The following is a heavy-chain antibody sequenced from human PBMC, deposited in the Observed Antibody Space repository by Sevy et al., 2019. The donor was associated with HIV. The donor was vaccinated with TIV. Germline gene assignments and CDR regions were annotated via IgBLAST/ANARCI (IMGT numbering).Heavy chain of an antibody. CDR1: GFTFGDYT. CDR2: IRSKSYGGTI. J-gene: IGHJ6*02. V-gene: IGHV3-49*04. D-gene: IGHD1-26*01. Sequence: GGSLRLSCTASGFTFGDYTVSWVRQAPGKGLEWVGFIRSKSYGGTIEYAATVKGRFTNSKDTSKRIAYLQMNSLKTEDTALYFCTRVEGATDWGMDVWGQGTTVTVSS. CDR3: TRVEGATDWGMDV.